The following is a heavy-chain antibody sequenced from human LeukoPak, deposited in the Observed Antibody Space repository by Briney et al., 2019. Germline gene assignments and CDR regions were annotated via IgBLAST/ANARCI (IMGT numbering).Heavy chain of an antibody. J-gene: IGHJ4*02. V-gene: IGHV1-2*02. Sequence: ASVKVSCKASGYTFTGYYMHWARQAPGQGLEWMGWINPNSGGTNYAQKFQGRVTMTRDTSISTAYMELSRLRSDDTAVYFCARDRCSGGTCYSGFDYWGQGTLVTVSS. CDR1: GYTFTGYY. D-gene: IGHD2-15*01. CDR2: INPNSGGT. CDR3: ARDRCSGGTCYSGFDY.